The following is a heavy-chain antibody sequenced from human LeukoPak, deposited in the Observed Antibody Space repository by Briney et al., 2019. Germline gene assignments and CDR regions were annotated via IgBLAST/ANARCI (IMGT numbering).Heavy chain of an antibody. D-gene: IGHD3-22*01. Sequence: ASVKVSCKASGYTFTGYYMHWVRQAPGQGLEWMGRINPNSGGTNYAQKFQGRVTMTRDTSISTAYMEPSRLRSDDTAVYYCATDPVHSSGYYYVGYWGQGTLVTVSS. V-gene: IGHV1-2*06. CDR1: GYTFTGYY. J-gene: IGHJ4*02. CDR3: ATDPVHSSGYYYVGY. CDR2: INPNSGGT.